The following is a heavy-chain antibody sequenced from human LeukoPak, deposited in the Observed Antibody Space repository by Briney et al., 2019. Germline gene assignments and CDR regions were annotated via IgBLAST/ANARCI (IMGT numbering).Heavy chain of an antibody. V-gene: IGHV3-21*05. CDR3: ARDRYGYSGDAFDI. J-gene: IGHJ3*02. CDR1: GFTFTNAW. Sequence: GGSLRLSCAASGFTFTNAWMTWVRQAPGKGLEWVSYISSSDSFIYYADSVKGRFTISGDNAKNSLYLQMNGLRADDTAVYYCARDRYGYSGDAFDIWGQGTMVTVSS. CDR2: ISSSDSFI. D-gene: IGHD4-17*01.